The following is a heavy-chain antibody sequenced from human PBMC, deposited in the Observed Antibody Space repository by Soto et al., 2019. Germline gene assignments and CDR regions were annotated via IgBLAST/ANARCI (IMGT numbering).Heavy chain of an antibody. J-gene: IGHJ5*02. CDR2: IYYTGNI. CDR3: AREGNSSSFWFDP. Sequence: PSETLSLTCTVSGGSMNYYYWIWIRQSPGKRLQWIGYIYYTGNINYNPSLESRVTMSVDTSKNQFSLKLRSVTAADTAVYYCAREGNSSSFWFDPWGQGTRVTVSS. V-gene: IGHV4-59*01. CDR1: GGSMNYYY. D-gene: IGHD6-6*01.